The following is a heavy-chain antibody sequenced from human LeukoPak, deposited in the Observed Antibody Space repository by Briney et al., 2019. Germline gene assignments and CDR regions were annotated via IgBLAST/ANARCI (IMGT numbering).Heavy chain of an antibody. V-gene: IGHV4-38-2*02. J-gene: IGHJ4*02. CDR2: IYHSGST. D-gene: IGHD3-10*01. CDR3: ARGGIIWFGELIDY. CDR1: GYSISSGYY. Sequence: SETLSLTCTVSGYSISSGYYWGWIRQPPGKGLEWIGSIYHSGSTYYNPSLKSRVTISVDTSKNQFSLKLSSVTAADTAVYYCARGGIIWFGELIDYWGQGTLVTVSS.